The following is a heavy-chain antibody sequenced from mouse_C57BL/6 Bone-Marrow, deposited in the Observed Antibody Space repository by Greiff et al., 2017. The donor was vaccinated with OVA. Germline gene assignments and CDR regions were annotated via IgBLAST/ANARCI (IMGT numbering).Heavy chain of an antibody. Sequence: VQLQQSGAELVRPGASVKLSCTASGFNIKDDYMHWVKQRPEQGLEWIGWIDPENGDTEYASKFQGKATITADTSSNTAYLQLSSLTSEDTAVYYCTSGVAPHFDYWGQGTPLTVSS. V-gene: IGHV14-4*01. CDR1: GFNIKDDY. J-gene: IGHJ2*01. CDR3: TSGVAPHFDY. D-gene: IGHD1-1*01. CDR2: IDPENGDT.